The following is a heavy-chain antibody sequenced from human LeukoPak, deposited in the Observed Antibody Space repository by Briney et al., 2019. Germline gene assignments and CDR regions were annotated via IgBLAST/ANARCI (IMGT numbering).Heavy chain of an antibody. CDR2: INHSRST. V-gene: IGHV4-34*01. D-gene: IGHD3-3*01. Sequence: SETLSLTCAVYGGSFSGYYWSWIRQPPGKGLECIGEINHSRSTNYNPSLKSRVTISVDTSKNQFSLKLSSVTAADTAVYYCARESLSIFGVVIIPGYYYGMDVWGQGTTVTVSS. CDR1: GGSFSGYY. J-gene: IGHJ6*02. CDR3: ARESLSIFGVVIIPGYYYGMDV.